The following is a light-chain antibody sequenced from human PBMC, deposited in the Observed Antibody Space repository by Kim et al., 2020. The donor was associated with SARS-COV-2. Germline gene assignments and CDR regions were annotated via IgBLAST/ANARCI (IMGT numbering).Light chain of an antibody. V-gene: IGLV4-69*01. J-gene: IGLJ7*01. CDR3: QTWGTSIHVR. CDR1: SGHSRYA. CDR2: VNSDGSH. Sequence: QLVLTQSPSASASLGASVKLTCTLSSGHSRYAVAWHQQQPEKGPRYLMKVNSDGSHRKGDGIPDRFSGSSSGDARYLIISSLQSEDEADYFCQTWGTSIHVRFGGGTQLTVL.